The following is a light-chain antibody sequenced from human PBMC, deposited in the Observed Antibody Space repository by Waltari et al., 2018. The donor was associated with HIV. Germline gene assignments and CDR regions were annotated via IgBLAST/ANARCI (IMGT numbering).Light chain of an antibody. CDR2: EVS. CDR3: SSYSTTTSSYV. CDR1: VRGRGPEPF. J-gene: IGLJ1*01. V-gene: IGLV2-23*02. Sequence: QSALSRPASVSGSPGQSITISCAGAVRGRGPEPFVSWYQHHPGRVPLLILDEVSKRPPGVSVRFSGSTFDRSASLTISGLQAEDEADYFCSSYSTTTSSYVFGGGTTVTVL.